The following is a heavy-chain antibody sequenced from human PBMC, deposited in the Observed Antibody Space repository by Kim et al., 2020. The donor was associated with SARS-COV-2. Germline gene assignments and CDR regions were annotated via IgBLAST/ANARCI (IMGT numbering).Heavy chain of an antibody. J-gene: IGHJ4*02. CDR2: ISYDGSNK. V-gene: IGHV3-30*04. CDR1: GFTFSSYA. CDR3: ATGAGYGSGWYFDY. Sequence: GGSLRLSCAASGFTFSSYAMHWVRQAPGKGLEWVAVISYDGSNKYYADSVKGRFTISRDNSKNTLYLQMNSLRAEDTAVYYCATGAGYGSGWYFDYWGQGTLVTVSS. D-gene: IGHD6-19*01.